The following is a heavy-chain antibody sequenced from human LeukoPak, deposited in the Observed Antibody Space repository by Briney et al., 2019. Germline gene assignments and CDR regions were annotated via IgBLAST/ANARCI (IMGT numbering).Heavy chain of an antibody. CDR3: ARDADGVIDY. D-gene: IGHD3-10*01. CDR2: ISVESANT. Sequence: GASVKVSCKASGYTLTSYGISWVRQAPGQGLEWMGWISVESANTNYAQKLQGRVTLTRQTSTSTAYMELGSLRSDDSAVYYGARDADGVIDYWGQGTLVTVSS. V-gene: IGHV1-18*01. CDR1: GYTLTSYG. J-gene: IGHJ4*02.